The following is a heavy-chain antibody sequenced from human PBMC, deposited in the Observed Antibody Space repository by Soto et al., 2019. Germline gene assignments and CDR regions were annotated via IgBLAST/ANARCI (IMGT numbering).Heavy chain of an antibody. CDR2: IYYSGST. V-gene: IGHV4-39*07. CDR1: GGSISSSSYY. D-gene: IGHD6-13*01. CDR3: AGGQIAAARRPADY. Sequence: SETLSLTCTVSGGSISSSSYYWGWIRQPPGKGLEWIGSIYYSGSTYYNPSLKSRVTISVDTSKNQFSLKLSSVTAADTAVYYCAGGQIAAARRPADYWGQGTLVTVSS. J-gene: IGHJ4*02.